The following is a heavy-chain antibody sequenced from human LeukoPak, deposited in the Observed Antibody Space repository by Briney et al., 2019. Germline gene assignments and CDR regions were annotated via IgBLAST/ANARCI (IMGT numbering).Heavy chain of an antibody. CDR2: IFSNDEK. CDR3: ARINVYYDSSGSQYYFDY. CDR1: GFSLSNARMG. D-gene: IGHD3-22*01. J-gene: IGHJ4*02. Sequence: ESGPTLVNPTETLTLTCTVSGFSLSNARMGVSWIRQPPGKALEWLAHIFSNDEKSYSTSLKSRLTISKDTSKSQVVLTMTNMDPVDTATYYCARINVYYDSSGSQYYFDYWGQGTLVTVSS. V-gene: IGHV2-26*01.